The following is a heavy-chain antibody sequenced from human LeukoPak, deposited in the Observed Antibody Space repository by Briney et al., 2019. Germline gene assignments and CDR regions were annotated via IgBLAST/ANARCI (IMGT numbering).Heavy chain of an antibody. D-gene: IGHD6-13*01. Sequence: SETLSLTCTVSGGSISSSSYYWGWIRQPAGKGLEWIGEINHSGSTNYNPSLKSRVTISVDTSKNQFSLKLSSVTAADTAVYYCARRKTGKQQQRYNWFDPWGQGTLVTVSS. J-gene: IGHJ5*02. V-gene: IGHV4-39*07. CDR3: ARRKTGKQQQRYNWFDP. CDR2: INHSGST. CDR1: GGSISSSSYY.